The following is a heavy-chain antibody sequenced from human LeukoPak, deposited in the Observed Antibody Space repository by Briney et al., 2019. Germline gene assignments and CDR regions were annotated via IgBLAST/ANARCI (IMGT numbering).Heavy chain of an antibody. V-gene: IGHV3-23*01. Sequence: GGSLILSCAASGFTFSTYVMTWVRQAPGKGLEWVSAISGSGGSTYYADSVKGRFTISRDNSKNTLYLQMSGLRAEDTAIYYCAKDGTWIQLRFDYWGQGTLVTVSS. CDR3: AKDGTWIQLRFDY. J-gene: IGHJ4*02. CDR2: ISGSGGST. CDR1: GFTFSTYV. D-gene: IGHD5-18*01.